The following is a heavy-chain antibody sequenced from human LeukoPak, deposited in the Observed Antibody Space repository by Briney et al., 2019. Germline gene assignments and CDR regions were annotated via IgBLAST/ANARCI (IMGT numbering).Heavy chain of an antibody. CDR2: ISSSGSTI. J-gene: IGHJ4*02. CDR1: GFTFSSYE. Sequence: GGSLRLSXAASGFTFSSYEMNWVGQAPGKGLEWVSYISSSGSTIYYADSVKGRFTISRDNAKNSLYLQMNSLRAEDTAVYYCARDSYSSSWDYWGQGTLVTVSS. D-gene: IGHD6-6*01. CDR3: ARDSYSSSWDY. V-gene: IGHV3-48*03.